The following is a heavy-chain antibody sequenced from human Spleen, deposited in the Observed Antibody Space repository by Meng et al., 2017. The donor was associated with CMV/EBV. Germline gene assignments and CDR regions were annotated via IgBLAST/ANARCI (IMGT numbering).Heavy chain of an antibody. V-gene: IGHV3-21*01. CDR3: ARGDSGTYYEDY. J-gene: IGHJ4*02. CDR1: GFTFSSYS. CDR2: ITSSSIYI. Sequence: GESLKISCAASGFTFSSYSMNWVRQAPGKGLEWVSSITSSSIYIYYADSVKGRFTISRDNAKNSLYLQMNSLRAEDTAVYYCARGDSGTYYEDYWGQGTVVTVSS. D-gene: IGHD1-26*01.